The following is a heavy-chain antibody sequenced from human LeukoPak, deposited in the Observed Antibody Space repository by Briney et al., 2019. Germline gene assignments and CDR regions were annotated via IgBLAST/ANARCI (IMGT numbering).Heavy chain of an antibody. CDR2: ISYGGKA. CDR1: GDSISSGGYW. V-gene: IGHV4-31*11. J-gene: IGHJ4*02. D-gene: IGHD5-12*01. CDR3: ARAPVATPSEFDY. Sequence: SETLSLTCAVSGDSISSGGYWWSWIRQHPGKGPEWIGYISYGGKADYNPSLKSRVAISADTPKNQFSLKLSSTTAADTAVYYCARAPVATPSEFDYWGQGTLVIVSS.